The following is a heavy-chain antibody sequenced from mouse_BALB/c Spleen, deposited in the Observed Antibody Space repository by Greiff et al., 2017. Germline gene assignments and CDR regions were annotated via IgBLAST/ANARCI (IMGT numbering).Heavy chain of an antibody. CDR3: ASSEGYYGSLDY. CDR2: INPSNGGT. CDR1: GYTFTSYY. V-gene: IGHV1S81*02. Sequence: VQLQQSGAELVKPGASVKLSCKASGYTFTSYYMYWVKQRPGQGLEWIGEINPSNGGTNFNEKFKSKATLTVDKSSSTAYMQLSSLTSEDSAVYYCASSEGYYGSLDYWGQGTTLTVSS. J-gene: IGHJ2*01. D-gene: IGHD1-1*01.